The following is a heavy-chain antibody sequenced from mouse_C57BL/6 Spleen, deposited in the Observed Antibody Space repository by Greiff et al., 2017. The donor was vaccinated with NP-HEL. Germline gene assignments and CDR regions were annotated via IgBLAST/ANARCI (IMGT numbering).Heavy chain of an antibody. CDR1: GYAFSSYW. Sequence: QVQLQQPGAELVKPGASVKISCKASGYAFSSYWMNWVKQRPGKGLEWIGHIYPGDGDTDYNGKFKGKATLPADKSSSTAYMQFSSLTSEDAAVYSCARTDDGSSVGFDDWGQGTMVTVSA. CDR3: ARTDDGSSVGFDD. J-gene: IGHJ3*01. CDR2: IYPGDGDT. D-gene: IGHD1-1*01. V-gene: IGHV1-80*01.